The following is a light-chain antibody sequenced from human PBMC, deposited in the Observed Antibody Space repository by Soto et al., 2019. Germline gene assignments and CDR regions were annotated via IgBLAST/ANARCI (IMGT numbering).Light chain of an antibody. Sequence: EIVMTQSPATLSVSPGERATLSCRASQSVSRNLAWYQQRPGQAPRLLISGASTRATGIAARFSGSGSGREFTPTISSLQSEDSALYYCQQYSNWPTFGQGTRLEIK. J-gene: IGKJ5*01. CDR3: QQYSNWPT. CDR2: GAS. CDR1: QSVSRN. V-gene: IGKV3-15*01.